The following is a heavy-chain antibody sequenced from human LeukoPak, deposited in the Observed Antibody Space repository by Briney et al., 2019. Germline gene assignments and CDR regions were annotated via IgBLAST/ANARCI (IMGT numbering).Heavy chain of an antibody. CDR1: RFTFSDYA. V-gene: IGHV3-23*01. Sequence: GGSLRLSCAASRFTFSDYAMNWVRQAPGKGLEWVSVISGSGDATYYADSVKGRFTISRDNSKNTLYLQMNSLRAEDTAVYYCAKEGCTSTSCYSNCWGQGTLVTVSS. J-gene: IGHJ4*02. CDR2: ISGSGDAT. D-gene: IGHD2-2*01. CDR3: AKEGCTSTSCYSNC.